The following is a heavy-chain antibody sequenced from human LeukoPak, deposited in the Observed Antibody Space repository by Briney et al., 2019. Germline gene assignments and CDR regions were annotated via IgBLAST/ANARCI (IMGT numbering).Heavy chain of an antibody. Sequence: ASVKVSCKASGYTFTSYYILWVRQAPGQGLEWMGIINPSGGGTSYAQKFQGRVTMTRDMPTSTVYMELSSLRSEDTAVYYCARVGVAAAGNPHYYYYYMDVWGKGTTVTVSS. V-gene: IGHV1-46*01. CDR3: ARVGVAAAGNPHYYYYYMDV. D-gene: IGHD6-13*01. CDR2: INPSGGGT. J-gene: IGHJ6*03. CDR1: GYTFTSYY.